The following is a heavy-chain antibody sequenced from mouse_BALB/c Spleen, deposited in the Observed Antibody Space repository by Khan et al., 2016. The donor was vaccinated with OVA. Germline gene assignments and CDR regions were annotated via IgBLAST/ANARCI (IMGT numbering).Heavy chain of an antibody. CDR3: ARVYGGDFDY. V-gene: IGHV3-2*02. J-gene: IGHJ2*01. CDR2: ISYSGNT. D-gene: IGHD1-1*01. Sequence: QLEESGPGLVKPSQSLSLTCTVTGYSITSDYAWNWIRQFPGNKLEWMGFISYSGNTNYNPSLTSRISITRDTSKNQFYLQLNSLTTEDTATYYCARVYGGDFDYWGQGTTLTVSS. CDR1: GYSITSDYA.